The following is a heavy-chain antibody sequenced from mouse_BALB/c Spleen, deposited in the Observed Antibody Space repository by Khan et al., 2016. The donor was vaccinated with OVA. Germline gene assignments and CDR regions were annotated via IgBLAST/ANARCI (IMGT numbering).Heavy chain of an antibody. Sequence: QVQLQQSGAELVKAGASVKMSCKASGYTFTSYWMHWVKQRLGQGLEWFAETNPTNGRTYYTEKFKSKATLTVDKSSSTAYMLLSGPTFEDSAVYYCARSKKIVATYFDYWGQGTTLTVSS. CDR1: GYTFTSYW. J-gene: IGHJ2*01. V-gene: IGHV1S81*02. D-gene: IGHD1-1*01. CDR2: TNPTNGRT. CDR3: ARSKKIVATYFDY.